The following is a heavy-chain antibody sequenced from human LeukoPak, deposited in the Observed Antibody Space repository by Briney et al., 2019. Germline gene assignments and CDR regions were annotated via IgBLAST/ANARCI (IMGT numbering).Heavy chain of an antibody. CDR2: IIPIFGTA. CDR1: GGTFSSYA. V-gene: IGHV1-69*05. J-gene: IGHJ5*02. CDR3: ARDDGSSGYYHRIWFDP. Sequence: SVKVSCKASGGTFSSYAISLVRQAPGQGLEWMGGIIPIFGTANYAQKFQGRVTITTHESTSTAYMELSSLRSEDTAVYYCARDDGSSGYYHRIWFDPWGQGTLVTVSS. D-gene: IGHD3-22*01.